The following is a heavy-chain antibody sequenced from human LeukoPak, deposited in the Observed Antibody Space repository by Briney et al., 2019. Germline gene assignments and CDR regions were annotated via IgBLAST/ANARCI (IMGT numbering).Heavy chain of an antibody. V-gene: IGHV4-61*02. J-gene: IGHJ5*02. D-gene: IGHD3-3*01. CDR2: IYTGGST. CDR1: GGSISSGSYY. CDR3: ARALSSSFWSGYLGWFDP. Sequence: SETLSLTCTVSGGSISSGSYYWSWIRQPARKGLEWIGRIYTGGSTNYNPSLKSRVTISVDTSKNQFSLRLSAVTAADTAVYYCARALSSSFWSGYLGWFDPWGQGTLVTVSS.